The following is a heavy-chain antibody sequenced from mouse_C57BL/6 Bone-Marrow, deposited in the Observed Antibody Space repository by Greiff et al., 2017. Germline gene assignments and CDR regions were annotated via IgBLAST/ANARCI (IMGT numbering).Heavy chain of an antibody. J-gene: IGHJ1*03. D-gene: IGHD1-1*01. CDR2: ISSGSSTI. V-gene: IGHV5-17*01. Sequence: EVKLVESGGGLVKPGGSLKLSCAASGFTFSDYGMHWVRQAPEKGLAWVAYISSGSSTIYYADTVKGRFTISINNAKNTLFLQITSLRSEDTAFYFCARPTTVVYWYFDVWGTGTTVTVSS. CDR3: ARPTTVVYWYFDV. CDR1: GFTFSDYG.